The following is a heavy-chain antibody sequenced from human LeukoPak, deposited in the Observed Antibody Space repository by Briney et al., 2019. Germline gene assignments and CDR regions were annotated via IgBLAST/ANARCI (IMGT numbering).Heavy chain of an antibody. CDR3: ARDCGGGSCYGPYDAFDI. D-gene: IGHD2-15*01. CDR2: ISSSGSTI. J-gene: IGHJ3*02. Sequence: GGSLRLSCAASGFTFSSYEMNWVRQAPGNGLERVSYISSSGSTIYYADSVKGRFTISRDNAKNSLYLQMNSLRAEDTAVYYCARDCGGGSCYGPYDAFDIWGQGTMVTVSS. V-gene: IGHV3-48*03. CDR1: GFTFSSYE.